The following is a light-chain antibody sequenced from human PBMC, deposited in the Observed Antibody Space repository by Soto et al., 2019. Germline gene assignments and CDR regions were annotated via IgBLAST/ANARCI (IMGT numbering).Light chain of an antibody. V-gene: IGLV1-44*01. CDR3: VAWDDSLRGRV. CDR1: NSNIGSNV. CDR2: FND. Sequence: QSVLTQPPSVSGTPGQRVSISCSGSNSNIGSNVVAWYRHLPGTVPKCLIYFNDQRLSGVPDRISGSKSGTSASLAISGLQSEDEAEYYCVAWDDSLRGRVFGGGTKLTVL. J-gene: IGLJ3*02.